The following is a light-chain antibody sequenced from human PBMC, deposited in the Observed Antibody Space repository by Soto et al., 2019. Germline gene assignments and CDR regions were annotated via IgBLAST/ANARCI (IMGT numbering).Light chain of an antibody. J-gene: IGLJ3*02. V-gene: IGLV2-23*01. CDR2: EDS. CDR1: SRDVGVYNL. CDR3: CSYAGGSPL. Sequence: QSVLTQPASVSGSPGQSITISCTGISRDVGVYNLVSWYQQHPGKAPRLMIYEDSKRPPWVSNRCSGSKSGNTASLTISGLQGEDEGDYFCCSYAGGSPLFGGGTKLTVL.